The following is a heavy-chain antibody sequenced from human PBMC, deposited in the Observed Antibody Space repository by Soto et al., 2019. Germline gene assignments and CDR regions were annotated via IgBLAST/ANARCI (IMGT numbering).Heavy chain of an antibody. D-gene: IGHD3-22*01. J-gene: IGHJ4*02. V-gene: IGHV1-69*13. CDR3: ARDRAPASDYDSSGPSWYFDF. Sequence: SVKVSCKASGGTFSSYAISWVRQAPGQGLEWMGGIIPIFGTANYAQKFQGRVTITADESTSTAYMELSSLRSEDTAVYYCARDRAPASDYDSSGPSWYFDFRGQGTLVTGSS. CDR2: IIPIFGTA. CDR1: GGTFSSYA.